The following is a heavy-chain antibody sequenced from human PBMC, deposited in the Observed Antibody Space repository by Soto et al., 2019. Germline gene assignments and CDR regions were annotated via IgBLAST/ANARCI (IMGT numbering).Heavy chain of an antibody. J-gene: IGHJ6*02. V-gene: IGHV4-38-2*02. Sequence: SETLSLTFAVSGYSISSGYYWGWIRQPPGKGLEWIGSIYHSGSTYYNPSLKSRVTISVDTSKNQFSLKLSSVTAADTAVYYCARDGISSSWYAGYYYGMDVWGQGTTVT. CDR3: ARDGISSSWYAGYYYGMDV. D-gene: IGHD6-13*01. CDR1: GYSISSGYY. CDR2: IYHSGST.